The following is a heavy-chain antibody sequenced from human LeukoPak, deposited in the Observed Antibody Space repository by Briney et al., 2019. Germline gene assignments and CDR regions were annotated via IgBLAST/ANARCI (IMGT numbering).Heavy chain of an antibody. CDR1: GFTFSSYE. CDR2: ISSSGSTI. J-gene: IGHJ4*02. Sequence: GGSLRLSCAASGFTFSSYEMNWVRQAPGKGLEWVSYISSSGSTIYYADSVKGRFTISRDNAKNSLYLQMNSLRAEDTAVYYSARGGGSGWYYLDYWGQGTPVTVSS. V-gene: IGHV3-48*03. CDR3: ARGGGSGWYYLDY. D-gene: IGHD6-19*01.